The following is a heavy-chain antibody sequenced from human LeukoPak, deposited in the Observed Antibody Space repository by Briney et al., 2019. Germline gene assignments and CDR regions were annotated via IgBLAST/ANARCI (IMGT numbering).Heavy chain of an antibody. V-gene: IGHV3-21*01. J-gene: IGHJ6*02. CDR1: GFTFSSYI. D-gene: IGHD3-16*02. Sequence: GGSLRLSCAASGFTFSSYIMNWVRQAPGKGLEWVSSISSSSSYIYYADSVKGRFTISRDNAKNSLYLQMNSLRAEDTAVYYCARDGVIAPDYYYYGMDVWGQGNTVTVSS. CDR2: ISSSSSYI. CDR3: ARDGVIAPDYYYYGMDV.